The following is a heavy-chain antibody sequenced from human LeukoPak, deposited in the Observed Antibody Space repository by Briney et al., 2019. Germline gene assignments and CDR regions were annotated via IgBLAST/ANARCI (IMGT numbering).Heavy chain of an antibody. CDR1: GGSLSGYY. CDR2: INHGGST. D-gene: IGHD2-2*01. Sequence: SETLSLTCAVYGGSLSGYYWSWIRQPPEKGLGLIGEINHGGSTNYNPSLKSRVTISVDTSNNRFSLKLSSVTAADTAVYYCARLPQYCVTSTCSRNHIDYWGQGTLVTVSS. J-gene: IGHJ4*02. CDR3: ARLPQYCVTSTCSRNHIDY. V-gene: IGHV4-34*01.